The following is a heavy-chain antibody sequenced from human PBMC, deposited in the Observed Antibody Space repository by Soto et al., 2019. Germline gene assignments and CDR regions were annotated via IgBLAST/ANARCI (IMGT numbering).Heavy chain of an antibody. V-gene: IGHV3-48*03. CDR2: ISSSGSTI. CDR1: GFTFSSYE. CDR3: ASVVNADAFDI. J-gene: IGHJ3*02. Sequence: GSLRLSCAASGFTFSSYEMNWVRQAPGKGLEWVSYISSSGSTIYYADSVKGRFTISRDNAKNSLYLQMNSLRAEDTAVYYCASVVNADAFDIWGQGTMVTVSS. D-gene: IGHD2-15*01.